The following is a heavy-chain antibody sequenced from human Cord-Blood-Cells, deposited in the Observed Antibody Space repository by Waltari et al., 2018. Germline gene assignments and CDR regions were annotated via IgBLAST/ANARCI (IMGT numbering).Heavy chain of an antibody. CDR1: GGSISSYY. D-gene: IGHD4-17*01. J-gene: IGHJ2*01. CDR3: ARGGTVDYGDYYWYFDL. V-gene: IGHV4-4*07. CDR2: IYTSGST. Sequence: QVQLQESGPGLVKPSETLSLTCTVSGGSISSYYWSWIRQPAGKGLEWIGRIYTSGSTNYNPPLKSRVTLSVDTSKNQFSLKLSSVTAADTAVYYCARGGTVDYGDYYWYFDLWGRGTLVTVSS.